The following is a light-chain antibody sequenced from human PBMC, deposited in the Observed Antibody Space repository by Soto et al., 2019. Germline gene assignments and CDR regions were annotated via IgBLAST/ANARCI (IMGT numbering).Light chain of an antibody. CDR1: QSISSY. J-gene: IGKJ2*01. CDR3: QQSYSTQYT. V-gene: IGKV1-39*01. CDR2: AAS. Sequence: DIQMTQSPSSLYASVGDRVTITCRASQSISSYLNWYQQKPGKAPKLLIYAASSLQSGVPSRFSGSGSGTDFTLTISSLQPEDFSTYYCQQSYSTQYTFGQGTKLEIK.